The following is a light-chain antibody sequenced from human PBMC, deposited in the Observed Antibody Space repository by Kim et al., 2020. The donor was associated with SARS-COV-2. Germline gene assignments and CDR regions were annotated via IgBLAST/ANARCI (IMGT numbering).Light chain of an antibody. CDR2: EVN. J-gene: IGLJ1*01. Sequence: GQSVTLSCTGTSGDVGGYNFVSWFQQHPGKAPKLMIYEVNKRPSGVPDRFSGSKSGNTASLTVSGLQAEDEADYYCCSYSGSDFYVFGTGTKVTVL. V-gene: IGLV2-8*01. CDR3: CSYSGSDFYV. CDR1: SGDVGGYNF.